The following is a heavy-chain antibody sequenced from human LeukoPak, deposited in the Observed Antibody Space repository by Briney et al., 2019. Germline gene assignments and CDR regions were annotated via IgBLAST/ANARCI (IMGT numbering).Heavy chain of an antibody. V-gene: IGHV4-34*01. CDR1: GGSFSGYY. J-gene: IGHJ4*02. Sequence: SETLSLTCAVYGGSFSGYYWNWIRQPPGKGLEWIGEISHNENTNYSPSLKSRLTISLDTSKNQFSLKVSSVTAADTAVYYCASAGYSGFDFSFDNWGQGTLVTVSS. CDR3: ASAGYSGFDFSFDN. D-gene: IGHD5-12*01. CDR2: ISHNENT.